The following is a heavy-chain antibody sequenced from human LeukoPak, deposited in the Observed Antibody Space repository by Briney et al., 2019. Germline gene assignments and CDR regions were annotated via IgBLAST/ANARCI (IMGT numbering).Heavy chain of an antibody. CDR1: GGSISNYY. Sequence: SETLSLTCTASGGSISNYYWSWIRQPAGKGLEWIGRIYTSGSTNYNPSLKSRVTISVDKSKNQFSLKLSSVTAADTAVYYCAREGSYCSSTSCPGAFDPWGQGTLVTVSS. V-gene: IGHV4-4*07. CDR3: AREGSYCSSTSCPGAFDP. CDR2: IYTSGST. D-gene: IGHD2-2*01. J-gene: IGHJ5*02.